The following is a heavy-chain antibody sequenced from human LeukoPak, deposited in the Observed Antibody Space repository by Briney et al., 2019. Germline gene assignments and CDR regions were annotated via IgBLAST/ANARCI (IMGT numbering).Heavy chain of an antibody. J-gene: IGHJ6*02. V-gene: IGHV3-21*01. CDR2: ISSSSSYI. Sequence: PGGSLRLSCAASGFTFSSYSMNWVRQAPGKGLEWVSSISSSSSYIYYADSVKGRFTISRDNAKNSLYLQMNSLRAEDTAVYYCAREATVTEYYYYGMDVWGQGTTVTVSS. D-gene: IGHD4-11*01. CDR3: AREATVTEYYYYGMDV. CDR1: GFTFSSYS.